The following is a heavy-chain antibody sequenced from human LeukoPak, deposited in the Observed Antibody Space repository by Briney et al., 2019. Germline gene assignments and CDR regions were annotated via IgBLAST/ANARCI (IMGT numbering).Heavy chain of an antibody. D-gene: IGHD2-2*01. Sequence: AAVKFSCKASGYTFTSYGISWVRQAPGQGLEWMGWISGYTGNTNYAQKLQGRVTMTTDTSTSTAYMELRSLRSDDTAVYYCAREGHCSSTVCYDPYNWFDPWGQGTLVTVSS. CDR3: AREGHCSSTVCYDPYNWFDP. CDR2: ISGYTGNT. J-gene: IGHJ5*02. CDR1: GYTFTSYG. V-gene: IGHV1-18*01.